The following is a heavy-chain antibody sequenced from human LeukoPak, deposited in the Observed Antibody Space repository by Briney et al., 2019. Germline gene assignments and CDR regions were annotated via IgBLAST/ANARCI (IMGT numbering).Heavy chain of an antibody. CDR1: GYTFTGYY. D-gene: IGHD6-13*01. CDR2: INPNSGGT. CDR3: ARDPKGSSWYEGY. J-gene: IGHJ4*02. Sequence: ASVKVSRKASGYTFTGYYMHWVRQAPGQGLEWMGWINPNSGGTNYAQKFQGRVTMTRDTSISTAYMELSRLRSDDTAVYYCARDPKGSSWYEGYWGQGTLVTVSS. V-gene: IGHV1-2*02.